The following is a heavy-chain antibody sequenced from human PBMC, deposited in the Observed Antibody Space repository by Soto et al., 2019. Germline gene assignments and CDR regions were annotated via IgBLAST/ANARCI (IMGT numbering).Heavy chain of an antibody. CDR3: ARGRDYGDTDFDY. V-gene: IGHV1-69*06. D-gene: IGHD4-17*01. Sequence: ASVKVSCKASGGTFSSYAISWVRRAPGQGLEWMGGIIPIFGTANYAQKFQGRVTITADKSTSTAYMELSSLRSEDTAVYYCARGRDYGDTDFDYWGQGTMVTVYS. J-gene: IGHJ4*02. CDR1: GGTFSSYA. CDR2: IIPIFGTA.